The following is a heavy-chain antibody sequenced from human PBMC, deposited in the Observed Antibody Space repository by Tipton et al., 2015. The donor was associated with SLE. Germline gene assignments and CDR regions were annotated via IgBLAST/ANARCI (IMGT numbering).Heavy chain of an antibody. Sequence: QLVQFGAEVKKPGSSVKVSCKASGGTFSSYAISWVRQAPGQGLEWMGGIIPIFGTANYAQKFQGRVTMTTDTSTSTAYMELRSLRSDDTAVYYCARGYSSGWYSYYYYMDVWGKGTTVTVSS. CDR3: ARGYSSGWYSYYYYMDV. D-gene: IGHD6-19*01. J-gene: IGHJ6*03. CDR2: IIPIFGTA. CDR1: GGTFSSYA. V-gene: IGHV1-69*06.